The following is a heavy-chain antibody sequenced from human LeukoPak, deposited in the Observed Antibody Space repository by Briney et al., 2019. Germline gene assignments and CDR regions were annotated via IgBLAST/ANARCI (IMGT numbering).Heavy chain of an antibody. CDR2: MNPNSGNT. CDR1: GYTFTSYD. J-gene: IGHJ6*03. CDR3: ARADGYSSSSWFYYYYMDV. D-gene: IGHD6-6*01. Sequence: ASVKVSCKASGYTFTSYDINWVRQATGQGLEWMGWMNPNSGNTGYAQKFQGRVTITRNTSISTAYMELSSLRSEDTAVYYCARADGYSSSSWFYYYYMDVWGKGTTVTVSS. V-gene: IGHV1-8*03.